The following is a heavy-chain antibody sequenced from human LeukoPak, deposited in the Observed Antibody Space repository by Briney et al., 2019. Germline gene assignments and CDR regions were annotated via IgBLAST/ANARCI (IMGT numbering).Heavy chain of an antibody. J-gene: IGHJ4*02. V-gene: IGHV3-30-3*01. CDR2: ISYDGSNK. D-gene: IGHD4-17*01. CDR3: ARGEDDYGDYFDY. CDR1: GFTFSSYA. Sequence: QPGRSLRLSCAASGFTFSSYAMHWVRQAPGKGLEWVAVISYDGSNKYHADSVKGRFTISRDNSKNTLYLQMNSLRAEDTAVYYCARGEDDYGDYFDYWGQGTLVTVSS.